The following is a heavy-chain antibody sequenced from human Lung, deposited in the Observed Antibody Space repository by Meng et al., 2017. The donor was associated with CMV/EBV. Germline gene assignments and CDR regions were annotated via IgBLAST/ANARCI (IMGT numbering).Heavy chain of an antibody. J-gene: IGHJ4*02. CDR1: GFTLRRYW. CDR2: IDSDGRDI. D-gene: IGHD1-26*01. V-gene: IGHV3-74*03. Sequence: EVQLVESGGGLVQPGGFLSLSCAVSGFTLRRYWMHWVRQAPGKGLEWVSRIDSDGRDITYADSVRGRFTISRDDAKNTLYLQMNSLRVEDTAVYYCVRGVAESLGWEMGYWGQGTLVTVSS. CDR3: VRGVAESLGWEMGY.